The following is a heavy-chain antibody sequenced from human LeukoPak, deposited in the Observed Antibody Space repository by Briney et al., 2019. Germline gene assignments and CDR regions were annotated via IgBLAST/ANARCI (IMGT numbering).Heavy chain of an antibody. CDR1: GYTFTGYY. CDR2: INPNSGGT. CDR3: ARDSSSSEGVFDY. V-gene: IGHV1-2*02. J-gene: IGHJ4*02. D-gene: IGHD6-6*01. Sequence: ASVKVSCKASGYTFTGYYMHWVRQAPGQGLEWMGWINPNSGGTNYAQKFQGRVTMTRDTSISTAYMELSRLRSDDTAVYYCARDSSSSEGVFDYWGQGTLVTVSS.